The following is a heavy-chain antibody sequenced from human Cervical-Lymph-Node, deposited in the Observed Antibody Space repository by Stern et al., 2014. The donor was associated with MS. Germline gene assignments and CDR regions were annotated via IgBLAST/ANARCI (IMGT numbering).Heavy chain of an antibody. CDR1: GFTFSSYG. V-gene: IGHV3-33*01. CDR2: AWYDGSTA. D-gene: IGHD5-24*01. Sequence: QDQLVQSGGGVVQPGTSLRLSCAASGFTFSSYGMHWVRQAPGKGLESGALAWYDGSTAYYTNSVKGRFTISRDNSKNTLSLQMNSLTAEDTAVYYCARGHIPYAYNYLFDYWGQGTLVTVSS. CDR3: ARGHIPYAYNYLFDY. J-gene: IGHJ4*02.